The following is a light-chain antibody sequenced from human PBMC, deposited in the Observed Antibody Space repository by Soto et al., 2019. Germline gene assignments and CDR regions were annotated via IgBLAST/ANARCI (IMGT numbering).Light chain of an antibody. CDR2: GNN. V-gene: IGLV1-40*01. J-gene: IGLJ3*02. Sequence: QSVLTQPPSVSGAPGQTVTISCTWSSSNIGAGYDVHWYQQLPGTTPKPLIYGNNNRPSGVPDRFSGSKSGTSASLAITGLQAEDEAAYYCQSYDSSLIVVFGGGIKLTVL. CDR3: QSYDSSLIVV. CDR1: SSNIGAGYD.